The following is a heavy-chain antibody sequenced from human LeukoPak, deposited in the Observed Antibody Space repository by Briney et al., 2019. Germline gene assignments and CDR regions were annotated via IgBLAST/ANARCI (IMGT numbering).Heavy chain of an antibody. CDR1: GFTFSDYY. Sequence: GGSLRLSCAASGFTFSDYYMTWIRQAPGKGLEWISYISTSAGTIYYADSVRGRFTISRDNAKNTLYLQMNSLRAEDTAVYYCARDAIDSSGFDFDYWGQGTLVTVSS. V-gene: IGHV3-11*01. D-gene: IGHD3-22*01. CDR3: ARDAIDSSGFDFDY. CDR2: ISTSAGTI. J-gene: IGHJ4*02.